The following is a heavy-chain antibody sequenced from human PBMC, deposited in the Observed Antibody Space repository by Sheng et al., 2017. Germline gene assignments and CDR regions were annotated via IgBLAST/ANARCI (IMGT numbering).Heavy chain of an antibody. Sequence: QITLKESGPTLVKPTQTLTLTCTFSGFSLSTSGVGVGWIRQPPGKALEWLALIYWNDDKRYSPSLKSRLTITKDTSKNQVVLTMTNMDPVDTATYYGAHKSVLLWFGELLSLWFDPWGQGTLVTVSS. V-gene: IGHV2-5*01. J-gene: IGHJ5*02. CDR2: IYWNDDK. CDR3: AHKSVLLWFGELLSLWFDP. CDR1: GFSLSTSGVG. D-gene: IGHD3-10*01.